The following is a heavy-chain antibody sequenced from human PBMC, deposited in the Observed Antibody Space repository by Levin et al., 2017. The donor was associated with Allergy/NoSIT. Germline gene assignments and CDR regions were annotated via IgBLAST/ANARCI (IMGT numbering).Heavy chain of an antibody. V-gene: IGHV3-33*01. CDR1: GFSVSKYG. D-gene: IGHD1-26*01. J-gene: IGHJ6*02. Sequence: LSLPCAASGFSVSKYGMHWVRQPPGKGLEGVAVIWYGGNNRQYADSVKGRFIVSGENSKNTVYLEMNSLGADDTGVYYCARDRWELLSDYYGMDVWGQGTTVTVSS. CDR2: IWYGGNNR. CDR3: ARDRWELLSDYYGMDV.